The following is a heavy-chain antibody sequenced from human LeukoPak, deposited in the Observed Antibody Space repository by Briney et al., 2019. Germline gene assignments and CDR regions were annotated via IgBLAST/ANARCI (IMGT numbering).Heavy chain of an antibody. CDR3: ARGGGVDILTGFQY. CDR2: IIPILGIA. Sequence: SVKVSSKASGGTFSSYAISWVRQAPGQGLEWMGRIIPILGIANYAQKFQGRVTITADKSPSTAYMELSSLRSEDTAVYYCARGGGVDILTGFQYWGQGTLVTVSS. D-gene: IGHD3-9*01. V-gene: IGHV1-69*10. CDR1: GGTFSSYA. J-gene: IGHJ4*02.